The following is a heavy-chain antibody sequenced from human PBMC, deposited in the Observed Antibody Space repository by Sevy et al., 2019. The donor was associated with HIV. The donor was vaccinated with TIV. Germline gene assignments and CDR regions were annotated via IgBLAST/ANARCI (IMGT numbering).Heavy chain of an antibody. CDR3: ARDSGPSINDSPGAT. J-gene: IGHJ5*02. D-gene: IGHD3-3*02. CDR1: GFTFSTYP. CDR2: ISYDGSSK. Sequence: GGSLRLSCAGSGFTFSTYPMHWVRQSPGKGLEWVTVISYDGSSKYYADSVKGRFTISRDNSKNTVFLQMDSLRVDDTAVYYCARDSGPSINDSPGATWGQGALVTGSS. V-gene: IGHV3-30-3*01.